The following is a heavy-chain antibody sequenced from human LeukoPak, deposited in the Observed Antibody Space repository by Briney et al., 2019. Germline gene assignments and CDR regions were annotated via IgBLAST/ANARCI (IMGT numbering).Heavy chain of an antibody. J-gene: IGHJ4*02. CDR1: GGSISSSSYY. CDR3: AREVREYQLYDY. V-gene: IGHV4-61*01. D-gene: IGHD2-2*01. Sequence: SETLSLTCTVSGGSISSSSYYWSWIRRPPGKGLEWIGYIYYSGSTNYNPSLKSRVTISVDTSKNQFSLKLSSVTAADTAVYYCAREVREYQLYDYWGQGTLVTVSS. CDR2: IYYSGST.